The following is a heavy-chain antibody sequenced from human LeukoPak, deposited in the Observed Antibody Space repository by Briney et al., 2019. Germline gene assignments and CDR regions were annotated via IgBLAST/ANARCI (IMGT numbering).Heavy chain of an antibody. J-gene: IGHJ4*02. D-gene: IGHD4-17*01. V-gene: IGHV3-30-3*01. Sequence: GGSLRLSCAASGFTFSSYAMHWVRQAPGKGLEWVAVISYDGSNKYYADSVKGRFTISRDNSKNTLYLQMNSLRAEDTAVYYCARDDGDYAHPVDYWGQGTLVTVSS. CDR3: ARDDGDYAHPVDY. CDR1: GFTFSSYA. CDR2: ISYDGSNK.